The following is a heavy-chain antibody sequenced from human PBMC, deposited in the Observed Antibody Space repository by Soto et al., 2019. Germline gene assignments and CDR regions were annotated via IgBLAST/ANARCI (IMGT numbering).Heavy chain of an antibody. CDR3: ARSVESTMTPGRRDDYYGMDV. J-gene: IGHJ6*02. Sequence: TLSLTCAISGDSVSSNSAAWNWIRQSPSRGLEWLGRTYYRSKWYNDYAVSVKSRITINPDTSKNQFALQLNSVTPEDTAVYYCARSVESTMTPGRRDDYYGMDVWGQGTTVTVSS. CDR2: TYYRSKWYN. D-gene: IGHD3-22*01. CDR1: GDSVSSNSAA. V-gene: IGHV6-1*01.